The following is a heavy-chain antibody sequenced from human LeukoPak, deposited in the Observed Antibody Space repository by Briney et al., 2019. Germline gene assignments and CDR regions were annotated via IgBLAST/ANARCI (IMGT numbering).Heavy chain of an antibody. CDR3: ARLGSTFDI. J-gene: IGHJ3*02. Sequence: SGTLSLTCTVSGGSISSYYWTWIRQPPGKGLEWIGYIFYSGGSNYNPSLKSRVTISVDASKNHFSLKLSSVTAADTAVYYCARLGSTFDIWGQGTMVTVSS. D-gene: IGHD2-2*01. V-gene: IGHV4-59*08. CDR1: GGSISSYY. CDR2: IFYSGGS.